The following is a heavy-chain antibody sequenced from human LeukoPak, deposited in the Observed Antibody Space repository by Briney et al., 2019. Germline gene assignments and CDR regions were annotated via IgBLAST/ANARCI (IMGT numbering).Heavy chain of an antibody. CDR3: AGGVRRSMGGYFDY. CDR1: GFTFSSYS. Sequence: GGSLSLSCAASGFTFSSYSMNWVRQAPGKGLEWVSYISSSSSTIYYADSVKGRFTISRDNAKNSLYLQMNSLRAEDTAVYYCAGGVRRSMGGYFDYWGQGTLVTVSS. V-gene: IGHV3-48*04. D-gene: IGHD2/OR15-2a*01. CDR2: ISSSSSTI. J-gene: IGHJ4*02.